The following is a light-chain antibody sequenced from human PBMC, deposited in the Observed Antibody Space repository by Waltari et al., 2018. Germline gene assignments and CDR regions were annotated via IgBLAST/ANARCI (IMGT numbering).Light chain of an antibody. V-gene: IGKV4-1*01. CDR2: WAA. CDR1: QTVLYSSNNKNY. CDR3: QQYYTTPT. J-gene: IGKJ1*01. Sequence: DIVMTQSQDSLAVSLGEGAPITCKSSQTVLYSSNNKNYLAWYQQKAGQSPKLLLYWAATRESGVPDRFSGSGSGTDFTLTINSLQAEDVAVYYCQQYYTTPTFGQGTKVEIK.